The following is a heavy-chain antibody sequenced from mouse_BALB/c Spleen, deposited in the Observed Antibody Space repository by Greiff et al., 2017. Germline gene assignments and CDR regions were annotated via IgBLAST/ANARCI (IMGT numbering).Heavy chain of an antibody. D-gene: IGHD2-14*01. CDR3: ARSSYYRYDAWFAY. V-gene: IGHV1-4*01. J-gene: IGHJ3*01. CDR1: GYTFTSYT. Sequence: VKVVESGAELARPGASVKMSCKASGYTFTSYTMHWVKQRPGQGLEWIGYINPSSGYTNYNQKFKDKATLTADKSSSTAYMQLSSLTSEDSAVYYCARSSYYRYDAWFAYWGQGTLVTVSA. CDR2: INPSSGYT.